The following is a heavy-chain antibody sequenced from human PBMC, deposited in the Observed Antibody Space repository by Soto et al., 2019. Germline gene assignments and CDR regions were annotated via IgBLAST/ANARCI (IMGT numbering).Heavy chain of an antibody. D-gene: IGHD1-1*01. CDR3: ARGRYGDY. V-gene: IGHV1-18*01. J-gene: IGHJ4*02. CDR2: IRAHNGNT. CDR1: GYTFSSYG. Sequence: QVHLVQSGAEVKKPGASVKVSCKGSGYTFSSYGITWGRQAPGQGLEWMGWIRAHNGNTDYAQKLQGRVTVTRDTSTSTAYMELRSLSSHGSGGYYCARGRYGDYWGQGALVTVSS.